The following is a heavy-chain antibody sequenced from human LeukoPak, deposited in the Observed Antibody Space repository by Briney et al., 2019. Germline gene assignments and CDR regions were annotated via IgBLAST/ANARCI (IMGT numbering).Heavy chain of an antibody. CDR2: ISGSGGST. CDR3: AKDRSIFGVVTHYFDY. Sequence: GGSLRLSCAASGFTLSSYAMSWVRQAPGKGLEWVSAISGSGGSTYYADSVKGRFTISRDNSKNTLYLQMNSLRAEDTAVYYCAKDRSIFGVVTHYFDYWGQGTLVTVSS. D-gene: IGHD3-3*02. CDR1: GFTLSSYA. J-gene: IGHJ4*02. V-gene: IGHV3-23*01.